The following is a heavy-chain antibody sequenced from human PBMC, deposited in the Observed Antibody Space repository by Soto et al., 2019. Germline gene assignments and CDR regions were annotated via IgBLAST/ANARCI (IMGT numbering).Heavy chain of an antibody. CDR3: TKANRYCSGANCFTFDY. CDR2: FSSGGGGT. J-gene: IGHJ4*02. D-gene: IGHD2-15*01. Sequence: GSLRLSCTASGFTFSNYAMSWVRQAPGKGLEWVSTFSSGGGGTYYADSVKGRFTISRDNSKNTLSLQMNSLRAEDTAVYYCTKANRYCSGANCFTFDYWGLGTLVTVSS. V-gene: IGHV3-23*01. CDR1: GFTFSNYA.